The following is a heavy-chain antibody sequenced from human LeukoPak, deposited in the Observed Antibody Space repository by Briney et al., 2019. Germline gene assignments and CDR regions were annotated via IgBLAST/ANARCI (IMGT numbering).Heavy chain of an antibody. CDR1: GFTFRKAW. Sequence: GGSLRLSCAASGFTFRKAWMSWVRQAPGKGLEWVGLINSKNDGGTTDYAAPVKGRFTISRDDSKNTLYLQMNSLKTEDTAVYYCTPLTIKVYWGQGTLVTVSS. CDR3: TPLTIKVY. D-gene: IGHD1-1*01. J-gene: IGHJ4*02. V-gene: IGHV3-15*01. CDR2: INSKNDGGTT.